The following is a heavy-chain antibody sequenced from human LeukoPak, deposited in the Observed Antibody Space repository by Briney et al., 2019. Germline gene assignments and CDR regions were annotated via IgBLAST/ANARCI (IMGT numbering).Heavy chain of an antibody. D-gene: IGHD1-26*01. CDR3: TRVRLGAATRYFDY. CDR2: IRNKANSYTT. J-gene: IGHJ4*02. CDR1: GFTFSDHY. Sequence: PGGSLRLPCAASGFTFSDHYMDWVRLAPGKGLEWVGRIRNKANSYTTEYAASVKGRFTISRDDSKNSLYLQMNSLRSEDTALYYCTRVRLGAATRYFDYWGQGTLVTVSS. V-gene: IGHV3-72*01.